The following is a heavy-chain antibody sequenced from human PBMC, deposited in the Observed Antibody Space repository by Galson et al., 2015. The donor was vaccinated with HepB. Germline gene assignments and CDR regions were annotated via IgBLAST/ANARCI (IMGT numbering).Heavy chain of an antibody. J-gene: IGHJ4*02. CDR2: ISYDGSNK. CDR1: GFTFSSYG. CDR3: ARVGIGLVYFDY. Sequence: SLRLSCAASGFTFSSYGMHWVCQAPGKGLEWVAVISYDGSNKYYVDSVKGRFTISRDNAKNSLYLQMNSLRAEDTAVYYCARVGIGLVYFDYWGQGTLVTVSS. V-gene: IGHV3-30*03. D-gene: IGHD2-21*01.